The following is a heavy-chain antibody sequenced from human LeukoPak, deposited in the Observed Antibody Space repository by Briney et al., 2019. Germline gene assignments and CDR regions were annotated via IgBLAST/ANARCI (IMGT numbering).Heavy chain of an antibody. V-gene: IGHV3-7*04. CDR1: GFMFSYYW. Sequence: PGGSLRLSCAASGFMFSYYWMTWVRQAPGKGLEWMANIKEDGSEKYYVDSVKGRFTISRDNAKNSLYLQMSSLRAEDTAVYYCARALVWFGSPAYFDSWGQGTLVTVSS. J-gene: IGHJ4*02. CDR3: ARALVWFGSPAYFDS. D-gene: IGHD3-10*01. CDR2: IKEDGSEK.